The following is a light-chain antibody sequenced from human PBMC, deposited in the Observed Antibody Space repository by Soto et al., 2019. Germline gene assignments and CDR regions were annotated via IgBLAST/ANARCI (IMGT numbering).Light chain of an antibody. V-gene: IGKV1-39*01. CDR2: AAS. J-gene: IGKJ1*01. Sequence: DIQMTQSPSSLSASVGDRVTIACRASQTITTYLNWYQQKSGKLPKLLIYAASSLQSGVPSRFSGSGSGTDFTLTINSLQPEEFATYYCQQSYRIPITVGQGTKVDIK. CDR3: QQSYRIPIT. CDR1: QTITTY.